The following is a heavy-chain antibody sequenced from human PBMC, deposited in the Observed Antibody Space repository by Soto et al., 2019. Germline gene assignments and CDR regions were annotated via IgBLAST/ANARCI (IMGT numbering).Heavy chain of an antibody. Sequence: QVQLVQSGAEVKKPGASVKVSCKASGYTFITYGVSWVRQAPGQGLDWLGWISTYNGNTRYAERLQGRVTMNPDTTTNTAYMELRNLRSDDTAVYYCARGPTDYYDNSANYFVEYWGQGTLVTVSS. CDR1: GYTFITYG. CDR2: ISTYNGNT. CDR3: ARGPTDYYDNSANYFVEY. J-gene: IGHJ4*02. V-gene: IGHV1-18*01. D-gene: IGHD3-22*01.